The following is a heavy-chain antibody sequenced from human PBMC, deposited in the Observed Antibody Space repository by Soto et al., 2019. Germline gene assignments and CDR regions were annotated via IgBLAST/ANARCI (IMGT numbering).Heavy chain of an antibody. D-gene: IGHD4-17*01. J-gene: IGHJ4*02. Sequence: QVQLVQSGAEVKKPGASVKVSCKASGYTFTNYGFSWVRQAPGQGLEWMGWISIYNGNTNYAQNLQGRVTMTTDTSTSTAYMGLRSLRSDDTAVYCCARFNDYGGNCHSDNWGQGTLVTVSS. CDR2: ISIYNGNT. CDR3: ARFNDYGGNCHSDN. V-gene: IGHV1-18*04. CDR1: GYTFTNYG.